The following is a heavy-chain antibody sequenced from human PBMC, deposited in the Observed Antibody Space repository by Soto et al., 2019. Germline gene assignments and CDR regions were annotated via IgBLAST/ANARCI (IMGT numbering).Heavy chain of an antibody. Sequence: QVQLVQSGAEVKKPGSSVKVSCKASGGTFSSYAISWVRQAPGQGLEWMGGIIPIFGTANYAQKFQGRVTITADKSTSTAYMELSSLRSEDTAVYYCARRAYYGSGLGRYYYYYGMDVWGQGTTVTVSS. V-gene: IGHV1-69*06. CDR3: ARRAYYGSGLGRYYYYYGMDV. CDR2: IIPIFGTA. CDR1: GGTFSSYA. J-gene: IGHJ6*02. D-gene: IGHD3-10*01.